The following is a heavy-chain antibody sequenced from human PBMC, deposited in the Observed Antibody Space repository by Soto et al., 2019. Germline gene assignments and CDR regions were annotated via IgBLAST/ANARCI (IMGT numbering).Heavy chain of an antibody. J-gene: IGHJ4*02. CDR1: GASISDYF. D-gene: IGHD2-21*02. Sequence: SEPLSLTCPVDGASISDYFWTWIRQPPGKGLEWIGYFYYGETTNKKSSLNSRFTVSVDTSKSQFSLKVTSVTTADTAVYYCARGTYCGSDCYWTLDYWGQGKMVTVSS. CDR3: ARGTYCGSDCYWTLDY. CDR2: FYYGETT. V-gene: IGHV4-59*01.